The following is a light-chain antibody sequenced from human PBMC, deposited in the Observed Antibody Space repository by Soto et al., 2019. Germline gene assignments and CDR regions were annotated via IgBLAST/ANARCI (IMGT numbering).Light chain of an antibody. J-gene: IGKJ5*01. CDR3: QQYGSSSIT. V-gene: IGKV3-20*01. Sequence: EIVLTQSTGTLSLSPGERATLSCRASQSVGSIYLAWYQQRPGQAPRLLIYDASNRATGIPVRFSGSWSGTDFNLTISGLETEDFAIYYCQQYGSSSITFGQGTRLEIK. CDR2: DAS. CDR1: QSVGSIY.